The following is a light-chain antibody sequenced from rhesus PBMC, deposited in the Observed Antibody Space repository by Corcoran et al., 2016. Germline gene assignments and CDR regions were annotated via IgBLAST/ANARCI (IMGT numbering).Light chain of an antibody. CDR2: KAS. CDR3: QHGYGTPWT. J-gene: IGKJ1*01. V-gene: IGKV1-74*01. CDR1: ENVNNY. Sequence: DIQMTQSPSSLSVSIGDRVTITCRASENVNNYLNWYQQKPGKAPKLLLYKASTLQSGVPSRFSGSGPGTDYTFTISRLQPEEVATYYCQHGYGTPWTFGQGTKVEIK.